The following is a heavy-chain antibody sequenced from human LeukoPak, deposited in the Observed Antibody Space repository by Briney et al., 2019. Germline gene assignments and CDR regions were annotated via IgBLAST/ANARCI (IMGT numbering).Heavy chain of an antibody. CDR2: INPNSGGT. J-gene: IGHJ5*02. CDR1: GYTFTGYY. Sequence: GASVKVSCKASGYTFTGYYMHWVRQAPGQGLEWMGWINPNSGGTNYAQKFQGRVTMTRDTSISTAYMELSRLRSDDTAVYYCAREEGYSGYDGWFDPWGQGTLVTVSS. D-gene: IGHD5-12*01. CDR3: AREEGYSGYDGWFDP. V-gene: IGHV1-2*02.